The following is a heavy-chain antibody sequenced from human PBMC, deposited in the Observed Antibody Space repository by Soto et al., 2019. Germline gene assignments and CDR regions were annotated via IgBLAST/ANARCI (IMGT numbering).Heavy chain of an antibody. CDR3: AKDRAFWSGTHDAFDI. V-gene: IGHV3-30*18. CDR1: EFTFSSYG. J-gene: IGHJ3*02. CDR2: ISYDGTNK. Sequence: QVQLVESGGGVVQPGRSLRLSCAASEFTFSSYGMHWVRQAPGKRLEWLSVISYDGTNKYYTDSVKGRFTISSDNSKNTLYLQMNTLRGEDTAVYYCAKDRAFWSGTHDAFDIWGQGTMVTVSS. D-gene: IGHD3-3*01.